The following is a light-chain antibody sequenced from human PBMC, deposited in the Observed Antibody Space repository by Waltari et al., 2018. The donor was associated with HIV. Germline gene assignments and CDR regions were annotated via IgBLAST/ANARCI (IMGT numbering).Light chain of an antibody. CDR1: QSLLFSSTGKNF. Sequence: DIVMTQSPESLTVSLGARATINCKSSQSLLFSSTGKNFLAWYQLRPGQPPKLLLSWATSRETGVPERFGGTASGTNFTLTSDNFQAEDVAIYYCQQYFTNPRTFGQGTELQI. CDR2: WAT. J-gene: IGKJ2*01. CDR3: QQYFTNPRT. V-gene: IGKV4-1*01.